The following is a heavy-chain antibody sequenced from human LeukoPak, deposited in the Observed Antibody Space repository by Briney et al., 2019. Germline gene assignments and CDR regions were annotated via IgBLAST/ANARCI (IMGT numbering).Heavy chain of an antibody. Sequence: GGSLRLSCAASGSTFSSYGMHWVRQAPGKGLEWVAFIRYDGSDKYYADSVKGRFTISRDNSKNTLSLQMNSLRAEDSALYYCAKDSYDSSGYPSYWGQGTLVTVSS. CDR3: AKDSYDSSGYPSY. D-gene: IGHD3-22*01. V-gene: IGHV3-30*02. CDR1: GSTFSSYG. J-gene: IGHJ4*02. CDR2: IRYDGSDK.